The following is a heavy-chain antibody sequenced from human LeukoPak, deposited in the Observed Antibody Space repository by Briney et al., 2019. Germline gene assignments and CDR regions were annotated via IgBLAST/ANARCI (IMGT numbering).Heavy chain of an antibody. V-gene: IGHV3-30-3*01. D-gene: IGHD6-19*01. CDR1: GFTFSSYA. CDR2: ISYDGSNK. J-gene: IGHJ4*02. CDR3: ARLRGSGWYGGVY. Sequence: GGSLRLSCAASGFTFSSYAMHWVRQAPGKGLEWVAVISYDGSNKYYADSVKGRFTISRDNSKNTLYLQMNSLRAEDTAVYYCARLRGSGWYGGVYWGQGTLVTVSS.